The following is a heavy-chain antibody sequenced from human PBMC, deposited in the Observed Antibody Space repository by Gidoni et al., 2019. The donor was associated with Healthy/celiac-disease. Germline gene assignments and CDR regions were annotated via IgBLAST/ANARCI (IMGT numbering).Heavy chain of an antibody. CDR1: GFTFSSYS. D-gene: IGHD6-19*01. CDR2: ISSSSSTI. V-gene: IGHV3-48*02. CDR3: ASAGIAVAGFYYFDY. Sequence: GFTFSSYSMNWVRQAPGKGLEWVSYISSSSSTIYYADSLKRRFTISRDNAKNSLYLQMNSLRDEDTAVYYCASAGIAVAGFYYFDYWGQGTLVTVSS. J-gene: IGHJ4*02.